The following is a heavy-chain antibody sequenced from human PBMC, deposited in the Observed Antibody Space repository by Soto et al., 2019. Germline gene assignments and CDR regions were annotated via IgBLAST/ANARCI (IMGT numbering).Heavy chain of an antibody. Sequence: PSETLSLTCSVSGGSISSSSYNWEWIRQPPGKGLEWIGTIYYNGDTDYNPSLKSRATISVDASDYQFSLKLSSVTAADTSIYYCARFSGNAFDIWGHGTMVT. J-gene: IGHJ3*02. CDR2: IYYNGDT. CDR3: ARFSGNAFDI. V-gene: IGHV4-39*01. CDR1: GGSISSSSYN.